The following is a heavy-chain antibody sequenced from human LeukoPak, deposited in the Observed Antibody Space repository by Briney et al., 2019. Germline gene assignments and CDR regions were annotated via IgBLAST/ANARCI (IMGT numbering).Heavy chain of an antibody. CDR3: ARDSPYYFDSSGDYVSDY. J-gene: IGHJ4*02. D-gene: IGHD3-22*01. CDR1: GFTFRTFT. V-gene: IGHV3-21*01. Sequence: GGSPRLSXAASGFTFRTFTMHWVRQAPGKGLEWVSSINSASNFIYYADSVKGRLTISRDNAKNSLYLQMSSLKVEDTAVYYCARDSPYYFDSSGDYVSDYWGQGALVTVSS. CDR2: INSASNFI.